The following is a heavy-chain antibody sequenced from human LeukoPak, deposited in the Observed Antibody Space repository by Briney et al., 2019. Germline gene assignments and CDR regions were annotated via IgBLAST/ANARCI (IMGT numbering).Heavy chain of an antibody. D-gene: IGHD3-22*01. CDR3: ARWGYYDSSGYFDLWSFDI. Sequence: SETLSLTCTVSGGSISSYYWSWIRQPPGKGLEWIGYIYYSGSTYYNPSLKSRVTISVDTSKNQFSLKLSSVTAADTAVYYCARWGYYDSSGYFDLWSFDIWGQGTMVTVSS. CDR1: GGSISSYY. V-gene: IGHV4-59*08. CDR2: IYYSGST. J-gene: IGHJ3*02.